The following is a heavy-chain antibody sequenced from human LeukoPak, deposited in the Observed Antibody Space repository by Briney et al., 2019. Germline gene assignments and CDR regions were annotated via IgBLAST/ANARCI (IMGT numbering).Heavy chain of an antibody. CDR3: ARGGSGGPKFFDF. Sequence: SQTLSLTCAVSGDSVSSNSAAWNWIRQSPSRGLEWLGRTYYRSTWYYDYAVSVKSRITINPDTSKNQFSLQLKSVTPEDTAVYYCARGGSGGPKFFDFWGQGTLVTVFS. CDR1: GDSVSSNSAA. D-gene: IGHD4-23*01. J-gene: IGHJ4*02. V-gene: IGHV6-1*01. CDR2: TYYRSTWYY.